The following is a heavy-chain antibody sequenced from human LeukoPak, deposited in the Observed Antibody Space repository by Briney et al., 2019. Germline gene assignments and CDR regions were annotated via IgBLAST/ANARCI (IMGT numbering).Heavy chain of an antibody. D-gene: IGHD5-24*01. Sequence: PGGSLRLSCAASGFTFSSYSMNWVRQAPGKGLEWVSYISSSSSTIHYADSVKGRFTISRDNAKNSLYLQMNSLRAEDTAVYYCARVGDGYNVGFDYWGQGTLVTVSS. CDR2: ISSSSSTI. CDR1: GFTFSSYS. CDR3: ARVGDGYNVGFDY. J-gene: IGHJ4*02. V-gene: IGHV3-48*01.